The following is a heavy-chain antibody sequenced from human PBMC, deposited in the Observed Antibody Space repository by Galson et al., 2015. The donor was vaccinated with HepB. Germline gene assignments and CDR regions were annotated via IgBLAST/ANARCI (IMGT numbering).Heavy chain of an antibody. CDR1: GFTFSSYA. CDR2: ISYDGSNK. CDR3: ARDKGVTVTAAHYYYYYYGMDV. J-gene: IGHJ6*02. D-gene: IGHD4-17*01. Sequence: LRLSCAASGFTFSSYAMHWVRQAPGKGLEWVAVISYDGSNKYYADSVKGRFTIPRDNSKNTLYLQMNSLRAEDTAVYYCARDKGVTVTAAHYYYYYYGMDVWGQGTTVTVSS. V-gene: IGHV3-30-3*01.